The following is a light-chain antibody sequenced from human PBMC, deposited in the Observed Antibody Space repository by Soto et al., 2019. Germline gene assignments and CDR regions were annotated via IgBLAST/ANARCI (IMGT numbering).Light chain of an antibody. CDR2: GAS. CDR1: QSINAH. Sequence: EVVMTQSPATLSVSPGERVTLSCRASQSINAHLAWYQQKPGQATRLLIHGASTRATGIPARFSGSGFGTEFILTISSRQSEDFAVYYCQQYNTWLWTFGQGTKVEIQ. CDR3: QQYNTWLWT. J-gene: IGKJ1*01. V-gene: IGKV3-15*01.